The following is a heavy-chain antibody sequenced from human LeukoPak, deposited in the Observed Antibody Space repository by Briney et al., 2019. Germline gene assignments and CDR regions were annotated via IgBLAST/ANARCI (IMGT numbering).Heavy chain of an antibody. V-gene: IGHV7-4-1*02. CDR3: ARDYYDSSGYPLRGDY. J-gene: IGHJ4*02. CDR2: INTNTGNP. D-gene: IGHD3-22*01. Sequence: GASVKVSCKASGYTFTGYYMHWVRQAPGQGLEWMGWINTNTGNPTYAQGFTGRFVFSLDTSVSTAYLQISSLKAEDTAVYYCARDYYDSSGYPLRGDYWGQGTLVTVSS. CDR1: GYTFTGYY.